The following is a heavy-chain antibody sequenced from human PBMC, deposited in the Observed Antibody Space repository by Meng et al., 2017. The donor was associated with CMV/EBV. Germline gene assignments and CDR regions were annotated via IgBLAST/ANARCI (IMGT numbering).Heavy chain of an antibody. Sequence: GGSLRLSCAASGSTFSSYSMNWVRQAPGKGLEWVSSISSSSSYIYYADSVKGRFTISRDNAKNSLYLQMNSLRAEDTAVYYCVSFHRGEIYYGMDVWGQGTTVTVSS. CDR1: GSTFSSYS. CDR3: VSFHRGEIYYGMDV. J-gene: IGHJ6*02. CDR2: ISSSSSYI. D-gene: IGHD3-16*01. V-gene: IGHV3-21*01.